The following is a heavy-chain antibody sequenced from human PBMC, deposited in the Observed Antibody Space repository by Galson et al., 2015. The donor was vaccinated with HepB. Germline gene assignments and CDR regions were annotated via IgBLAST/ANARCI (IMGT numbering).Heavy chain of an antibody. CDR2: ISASGFT. CDR3: VKHGHSSRWLDLKGRDY. Sequence: SLRLSCATSGFTFSSYGMSWVRQAPGKGLEWVSAISASGFTFYTDSVKGRFIISRDNSMSTLDLHLQSLRAEDTAMYYCVKHGHSSRWLDLKGRDYWGQGALVAVSS. J-gene: IGHJ4*02. D-gene: IGHD6-13*01. CDR1: GFTFSSYG. V-gene: IGHV3-23*01.